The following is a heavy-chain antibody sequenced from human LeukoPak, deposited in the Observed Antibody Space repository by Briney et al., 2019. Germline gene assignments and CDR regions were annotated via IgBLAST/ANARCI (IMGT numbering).Heavy chain of an antibody. V-gene: IGHV3-7*01. CDR1: GFIFSKYW. CDR2: IRQDGGDI. CDR3: ARDQDVVVLLGIIAYDAFDL. Sequence: GGSLRLSCTASGFIFSKYWMTWLRQAPGKGLEWVANIRQDGGDIHYVDSVKGRFTISRDNGKNSLYLQMNSLRAEDTAVYYCARDQDVVVLLGIIAYDAFDLWGQGTMVTVSS. D-gene: IGHD2-15*01. J-gene: IGHJ3*01.